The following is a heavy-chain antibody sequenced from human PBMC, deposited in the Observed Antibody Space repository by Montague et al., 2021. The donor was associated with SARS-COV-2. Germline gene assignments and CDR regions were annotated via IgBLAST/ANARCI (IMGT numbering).Heavy chain of an antibody. V-gene: IGHV3-7*01. CDR2: IKQDGSER. CDR1: GFTFSSYW. J-gene: IGHJ6*02. D-gene: IGHD6-13*01. CDR3: ARDSIAAAGTPYYYGMDV. Sequence: SLRLSCAASGFTFSSYWMSWVRQAPGKGLEWVANIKQDGSERYYVDYVKGRFTISRDNAKNSLYLQMNSLRAEDTAVYYCARDSIAAAGTPYYYGMDVWGQGTTVTVSS.